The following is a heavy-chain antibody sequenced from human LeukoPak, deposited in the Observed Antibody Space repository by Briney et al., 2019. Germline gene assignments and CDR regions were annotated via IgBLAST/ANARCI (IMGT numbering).Heavy chain of an antibody. V-gene: IGHV1-18*01. CDR1: GYTFTSYG. CDR2: ISAYNGNT. CDR3: ARDDDYVWGSYRPHFDY. J-gene: IGHJ4*02. Sequence: ASVKVSCKASGYTFTSYGISWVRQAPGQGLEWMGWISAYNGNTNYAQKLQGRVTMTTDTSTSTAYMELRSLRSDDTAVYYCARDDDYVWGSYRPHFDYWDQGTLVTVSS. D-gene: IGHD3-16*02.